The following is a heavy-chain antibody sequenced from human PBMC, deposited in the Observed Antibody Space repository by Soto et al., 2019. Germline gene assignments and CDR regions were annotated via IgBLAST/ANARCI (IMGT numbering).Heavy chain of an antibody. V-gene: IGHV3-30*18. Sequence: GSLRLSCAASGFTFSSYGMQWVRQAPGKGLGWVAVISYDGSKKYYADSVKGRFTISRDNSKNTLYLQMNSLRVEDTAVYYCAKGGPFSIAAAGTQWGQGTLVTVSS. J-gene: IGHJ4*02. CDR2: ISYDGSKK. CDR1: GFTFSSYG. CDR3: AKGGPFSIAAAGTQ. D-gene: IGHD6-13*01.